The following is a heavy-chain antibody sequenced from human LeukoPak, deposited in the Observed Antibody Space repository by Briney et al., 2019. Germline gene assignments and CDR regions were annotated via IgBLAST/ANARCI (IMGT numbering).Heavy chain of an antibody. CDR1: GFTFSSYS. V-gene: IGHV3-21*01. Sequence: KPGGSLRLSCAASGFTFSSYSMNWVRQAPGKGLEWVSSISSSSSYIYYADSVKGRFTISRDNAKNSLYLQMNSLRAEDTAVYYCARDNWGDSSDKGDAFDIWGQGTMVTVSS. CDR2: ISSSSSYI. J-gene: IGHJ3*02. CDR3: ARDNWGDSSDKGDAFDI. D-gene: IGHD3-22*01.